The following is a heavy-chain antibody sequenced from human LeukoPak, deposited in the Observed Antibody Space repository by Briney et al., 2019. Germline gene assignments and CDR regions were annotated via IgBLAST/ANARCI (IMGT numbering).Heavy chain of an antibody. CDR1: GGSISTYY. D-gene: IGHD6-13*01. V-gene: IGHV4-59*08. J-gene: IGHJ4*02. Sequence: PPETLSLTCTVSGGSISTYYWSWIRQPPGKGLEWIGYIYYSGSTNYNPSLKSRVTISVDTSKNQFSLKLSSVTAADTAVYYCARHRQQLVPFEYWGQGTLVTVSS. CDR3: ARHRQQLVPFEY. CDR2: IYYSGST.